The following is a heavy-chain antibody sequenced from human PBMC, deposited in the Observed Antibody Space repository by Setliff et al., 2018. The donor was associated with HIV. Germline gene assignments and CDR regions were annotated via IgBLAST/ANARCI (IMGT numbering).Heavy chain of an antibody. CDR1: GGSFSNYY. J-gene: IGHJ4*02. Sequence: PSETLSLTCAVYGGSFSNYYWSWIRQPPGKGPEWIGEINHSGKTDYNPSLKNRVTISVDTSKNQFSLKVNSVTAADTAVYYCARLDWFSKNFDFWGQGTLVTVSS. D-gene: IGHD3-3*01. CDR2: INHSGKT. CDR3: ARLDWFSKNFDF. V-gene: IGHV4-34*01.